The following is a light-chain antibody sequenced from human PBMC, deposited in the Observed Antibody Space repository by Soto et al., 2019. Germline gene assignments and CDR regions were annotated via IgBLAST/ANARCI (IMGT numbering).Light chain of an antibody. V-gene: IGKV2-28*01. CDR2: LGS. CDR1: QSLLHSNGYNY. J-gene: IGKJ4*01. CDR3: MQTRRAPLT. Sequence: DLVMTQSPLSLPVTPGEPASVSCRSNQSLLHSNGYNYLDWYLQKPGQSPQLLIYLGSNRASGVPDRFSGSGSGTDFTLKISRVEAEDVGFYYCMQTRRAPLTFGGGTKVEI.